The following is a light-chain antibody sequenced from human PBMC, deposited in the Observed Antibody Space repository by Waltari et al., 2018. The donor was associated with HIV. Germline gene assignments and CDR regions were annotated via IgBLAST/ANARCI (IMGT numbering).Light chain of an antibody. CDR3: NSYAGSNNWV. J-gene: IGLJ3*02. CDR1: SSDVGGSKD. CDR2: EVN. V-gene: IGLV2-8*01. Sequence: QSALTQPPSASGSPGQSVTISCTGTSSDVGGSKDVSWYQQHPGQAPKLMIYEVNKRPAGVPERCSGSKAANTAAMTVSGLQADDEADYYCNSYAGSNNWVFGGGTKLTVL.